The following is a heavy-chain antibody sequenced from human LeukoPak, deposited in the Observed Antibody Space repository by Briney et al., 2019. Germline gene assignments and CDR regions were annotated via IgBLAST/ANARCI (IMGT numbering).Heavy chain of an antibody. CDR1: GGSFSGYY. CDR3: ARSLKIYYYDSSGSLPTAWYFDY. D-gene: IGHD3-22*01. CDR2: INHSGST. Sequence: PSETLSLTCAVYGGSFSGYYWSWIRQPPGKGLEWIGEINHSGSTNYNPSLKSRVTISVDTSKNQFSLKLSSVTAADTAVYYCARSLKIYYYDSSGSLPTAWYFDYWGQGTLVTVSS. J-gene: IGHJ4*02. V-gene: IGHV4-34*01.